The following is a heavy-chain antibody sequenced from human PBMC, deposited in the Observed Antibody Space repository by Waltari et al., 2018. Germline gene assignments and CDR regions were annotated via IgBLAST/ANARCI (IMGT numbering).Heavy chain of an antibody. CDR2: IRQDGSEK. CDR3: ARGRGYHYYLDV. D-gene: IGHD3-10*01. J-gene: IGHJ6*03. Sequence: EVQLVESGGGLVQPGGSLRLSCAASGFTFSSYWMNWVRQAPGKGLEGVAKIRQDGSEKYYVDSLKGRFTISRDNAKNALYLQMNSLRAEDTAVYYCARGRGYHYYLDVWGKGTTVTVSS. V-gene: IGHV3-7*03. CDR1: GFTFSSYW.